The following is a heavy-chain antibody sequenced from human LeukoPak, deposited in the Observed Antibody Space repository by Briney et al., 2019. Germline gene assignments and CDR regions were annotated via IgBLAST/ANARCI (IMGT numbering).Heavy chain of an antibody. V-gene: IGHV3-20*04. CDR2: INWNGAST. Sequence: PGGSLRLSCAASGFTFDDYGMSWVRQAPGKGLEWVSGINWNGASTGYADSVKGRFTISRDNAKNSLYLQMNSLRAEDTALYYCARGLRITIFGVVDDYYYYMDVWGKGTTVTVSS. CDR1: GFTFDDYG. D-gene: IGHD3-3*01. J-gene: IGHJ6*03. CDR3: ARGLRITIFGVVDDYYYYMDV.